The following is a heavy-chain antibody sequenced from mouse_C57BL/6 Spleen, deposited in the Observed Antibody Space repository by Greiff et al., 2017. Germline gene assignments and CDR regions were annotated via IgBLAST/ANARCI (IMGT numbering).Heavy chain of an antibody. CDR3: AISESYEGYYFFAY. J-gene: IGHJ3*01. V-gene: IGHV1-69*01. Sequence: QVQLQQPGAELVMPGASVKLSCKASGYTFTSYWMHWVKQRPGQGLEWIGEIDPSDSYTNYNQKFKGKSTLTVDKSSSTAYMQLSSLTSEDSAVYYFAISESYEGYYFFAYWGQGTLVTVSA. CDR1: GYTFTSYW. CDR2: IDPSDSYT. D-gene: IGHD2-3*01.